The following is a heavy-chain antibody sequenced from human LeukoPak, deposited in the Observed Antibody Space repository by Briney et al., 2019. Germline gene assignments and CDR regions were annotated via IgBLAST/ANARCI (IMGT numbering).Heavy chain of an antibody. J-gene: IGHJ4*02. V-gene: IGHV1-2*02. CDR3: ARVKGKWLSALDY. D-gene: IGHD3-22*01. CDR1: GYTFTGYY. Sequence: ASVKVSCKASGYTFTGYYMHWVRQAPGQGLEWMGWINPNSGGTNYAQKFQGRVTMTRDTSISTAYMELSRLRSEDTAVYYCARVKGKWLSALDYWGQGTLVTVSS. CDR2: INPNSGGT.